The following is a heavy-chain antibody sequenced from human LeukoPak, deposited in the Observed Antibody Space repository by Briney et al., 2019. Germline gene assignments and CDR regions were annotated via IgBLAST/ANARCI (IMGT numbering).Heavy chain of an antibody. CDR3: ARDSFPYYYDSSGYLDAFDI. CDR2: ISAYNGNT. D-gene: IGHD3-22*01. V-gene: IGHV1-18*01. Sequence: ASVKVSCKASGYTFTSYGISWVRQAPGQGLEWMGWISAYNGNTNYAQKFQGRVTMTTDTSTSTAYMELRSLRSDDTAVYYCARDSFPYYYDSSGYLDAFDIWGQGTMVTVSS. J-gene: IGHJ3*02. CDR1: GYTFTSYG.